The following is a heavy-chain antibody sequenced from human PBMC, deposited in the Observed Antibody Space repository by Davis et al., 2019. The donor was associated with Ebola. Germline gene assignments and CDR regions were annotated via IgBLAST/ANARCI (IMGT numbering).Heavy chain of an antibody. CDR1: GFTFSSYW. CDR3: ARYSSSSLYFDY. J-gene: IGHJ4*02. D-gene: IGHD6-6*01. Sequence: GESLKISCAASGFTFSSYWMSWVRQAPGKGLEWVANIKQDGSEKYYVDSVKGRFTISRDNSKNTLYLQMNSLRAEDTAVYYCARYSSSSLYFDYWGQGTLVTVSS. V-gene: IGHV3-7*01. CDR2: IKQDGSEK.